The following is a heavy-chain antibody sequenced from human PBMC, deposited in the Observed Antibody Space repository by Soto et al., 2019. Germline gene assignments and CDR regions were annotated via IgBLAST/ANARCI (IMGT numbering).Heavy chain of an antibody. CDR2: ISSSSSTI. J-gene: IGHJ5*02. V-gene: IGHV3-48*02. CDR3: ARDPESSGYYFNWFDP. D-gene: IGHD3-22*01. Sequence: GGSLRLSCAASGFTFSSYSMNWVRQAPGKGLEWVSYISSSSSTIYYADSVKGRFTISRDNAKNSLYLQMNSLRDEDTAVYYCARDPESSGYYFNWFDPWGQGTLVTVSS. CDR1: GFTFSSYS.